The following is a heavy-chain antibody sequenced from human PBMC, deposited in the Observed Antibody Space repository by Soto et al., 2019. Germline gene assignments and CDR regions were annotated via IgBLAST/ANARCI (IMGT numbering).Heavy chain of an antibody. Sequence: PGGSLRLSCAASGFTFSSYGMHWVRQAPGKGLEWVAVIWYDGSNKYYADSVKGRFTISRDNSKNTLYLQMNSLRAEDTAVYYCARDGGGYCSGGSCSKDNYYCYGMDVWGQGTTVTVSS. CDR1: GFTFSSYG. J-gene: IGHJ6*02. D-gene: IGHD2-15*01. CDR2: IWYDGSNK. CDR3: ARDGGGYCSGGSCSKDNYYCYGMDV. V-gene: IGHV3-33*01.